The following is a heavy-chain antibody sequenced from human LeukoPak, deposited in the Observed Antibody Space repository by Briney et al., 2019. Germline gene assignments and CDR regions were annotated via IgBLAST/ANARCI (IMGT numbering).Heavy chain of an antibody. CDR3: TRSLKYFDY. J-gene: IGHJ4*02. Sequence: GGSLRLSCAASDFTVSSHYMSWVRQAPGKGLEWVSLIETVGTTYYGDSVQGRFTISRDNSKSTLYLQMNSLRAEDTAVYYCTRSLKYFDYWGQGTLVTVSS. CDR2: IETVGTT. CDR1: DFTVSSHY. V-gene: IGHV3-66*01.